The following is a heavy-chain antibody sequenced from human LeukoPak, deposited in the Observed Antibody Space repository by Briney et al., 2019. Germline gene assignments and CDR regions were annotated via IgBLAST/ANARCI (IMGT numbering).Heavy chain of an antibody. J-gene: IGHJ4*02. Sequence: SGTLSLTCTVSGGSISSYYWSWIRQPPGKGLEWIGYISYSGSTNYNPSLKSRVTMSVDTSKNQLSLKLSSVTAADTAVYYCGRGGIAAAASGIDYWGQGTLVAVSS. V-gene: IGHV4-59*08. D-gene: IGHD6-13*01. CDR3: GRGGIAAAASGIDY. CDR1: GGSISSYY. CDR2: ISYSGST.